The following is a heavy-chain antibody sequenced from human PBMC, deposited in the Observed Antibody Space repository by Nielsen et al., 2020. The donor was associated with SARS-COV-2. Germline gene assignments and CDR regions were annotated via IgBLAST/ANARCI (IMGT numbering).Heavy chain of an antibody. J-gene: IGHJ4*02. CDR1: GYTFTDYY. Sequence: SVKVSCKASGYTFTDYYMHWVRQAPGQGLEWMGRIISVFGKANYAQKFHGRLTITADKSTGTAYMELSSLRSEDTALYYCATTVTATLDYWGQGTLVTVSS. CDR2: IISVFGKA. CDR3: ATTVTATLDY. V-gene: IGHV1-69*02. D-gene: IGHD4-17*01.